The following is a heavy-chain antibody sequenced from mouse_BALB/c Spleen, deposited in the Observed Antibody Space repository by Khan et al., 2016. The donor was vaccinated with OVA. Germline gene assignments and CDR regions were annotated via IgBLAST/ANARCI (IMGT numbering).Heavy chain of an antibody. CDR2: IYPGTDNS. V-gene: IGHV1-76*01. Sequence: QVQLKESGAELVRPGASVKLSCKTSGYTFTSYWIHWVKQRSGQDLEWIARIYPGTDNSYYNEKFKDKATLTADKSSSTAYMQLSSLKSEDSDVYFCAREEALYPFDHWGQGTTLTVSA. CDR3: AREEALYPFDH. D-gene: IGHD3-2*02. CDR1: GYTFTSYW. J-gene: IGHJ2*01.